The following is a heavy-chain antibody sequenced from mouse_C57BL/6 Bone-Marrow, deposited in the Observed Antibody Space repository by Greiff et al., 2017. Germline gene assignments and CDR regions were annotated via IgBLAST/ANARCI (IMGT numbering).Heavy chain of an antibody. V-gene: IGHV1-75*01. D-gene: IGHD1-1*01. J-gene: IGHJ4*01. CDR2: IFPGSGST. CDR1: GYTFTDYY. Sequence: ESGPELVKPGASVKISCKASGYTFTDYYINWVKQRPGQGLEWIGWIFPGSGSTYYNEKFKGKATLTVDKSSSTAYMLLSSLTSEDSAVYFCARAPYYYGSRRGAMDYWGQGTSVTVSS. CDR3: ARAPYYYGSRRGAMDY.